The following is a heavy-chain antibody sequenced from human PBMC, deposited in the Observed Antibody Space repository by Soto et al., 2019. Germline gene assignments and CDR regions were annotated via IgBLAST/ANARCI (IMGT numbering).Heavy chain of an antibody. CDR2: IYYSGST. CDR1: GACINSGDSY. Sequence: PSETLSLTSTVSGACINSGDSYWSLIRMPPGKGLEWIGYIYYSGSTYYNPSLKSRVSISVDTSKNQFSLRLSSVTAADTAVFYCVRSYDFWSGYFPSRYHDGLDVWGPGIAVTVSS. J-gene: IGHJ6*02. D-gene: IGHD3-3*01. CDR3: VRSYDFWSGYFPSRYHDGLDV. V-gene: IGHV4-30-4*01.